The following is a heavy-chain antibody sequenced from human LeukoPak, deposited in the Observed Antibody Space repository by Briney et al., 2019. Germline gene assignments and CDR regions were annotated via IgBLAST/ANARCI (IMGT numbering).Heavy chain of an antibody. Sequence: PGGSLRLSCAASGFTFSSYAMHWVRQAPGKGLEWVAVISYDGSNKYYADSVKGRFTISRDNSKNTLYLQMNSLRAEDTAVYYCAKDRNSYYDFWSGFFDYWGQGTLVTVSS. CDR1: GFTFSSYA. CDR2: ISYDGSNK. CDR3: AKDRNSYYDFWSGFFDY. J-gene: IGHJ4*02. D-gene: IGHD3-3*01. V-gene: IGHV3-30*04.